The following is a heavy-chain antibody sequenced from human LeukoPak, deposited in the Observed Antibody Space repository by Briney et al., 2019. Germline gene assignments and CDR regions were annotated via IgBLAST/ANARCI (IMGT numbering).Heavy chain of an antibody. J-gene: IGHJ6*03. CDR3: ARKDYGWGNYYYMDV. D-gene: IGHD4-17*01. CDR1: GYTFTGYY. CDR2: INPNSGGT. V-gene: IGHV1-2*06. Sequence: ASVKVSCXASGYTFTGYYMHWVRQAPGQGLGWMGRINPNSGGTNYAQKFQGRVTMTRDTSISTAYMELSRLRSDDTAVYYCARKDYGWGNYYYMDVWGKGTTVTVSS.